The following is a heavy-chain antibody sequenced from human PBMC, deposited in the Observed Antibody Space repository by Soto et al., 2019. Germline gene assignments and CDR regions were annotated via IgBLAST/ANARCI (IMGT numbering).Heavy chain of an antibody. D-gene: IGHD4-4*01. CDR3: AREVAVTTEFYYYYYGMDV. CDR2: IYYSGRS. J-gene: IGHJ6*02. CDR1: GGSISSGDYY. V-gene: IGHV4-30-4*01. Sequence: QVQLQESGPGLVKPSQTLSLTCTVSGGSISSGDYYWSWIRQPPGKGLEWIGYIYYSGRSYYNPSLKSRVTISVDTSTIQFSLKLSSVTAADTVVYYCAREVAVTTEFYYYYYGMDVWGQGTTVTVSS.